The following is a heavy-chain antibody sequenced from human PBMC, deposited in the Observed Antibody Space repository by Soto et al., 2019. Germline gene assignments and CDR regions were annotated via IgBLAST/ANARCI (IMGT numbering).Heavy chain of an antibody. Sequence: QVQLVQSGAEVKKPGASVKVSCKASGYTFTSYGISWVRQAPGQGLEWMGWISAYNGNTNYAQKLQGRVTMTTDTATSTAKMERVGLRADETAGYYCASVTVAVAGTGGGGGGVLNYYYGMDVWGQGTTVTVSS. CDR2: ISAYNGNT. CDR3: ASVTVAVAGTGGGGGGVLNYYYGMDV. V-gene: IGHV1-18*01. J-gene: IGHJ6*02. D-gene: IGHD6-19*01. CDR1: GYTFTSYG.